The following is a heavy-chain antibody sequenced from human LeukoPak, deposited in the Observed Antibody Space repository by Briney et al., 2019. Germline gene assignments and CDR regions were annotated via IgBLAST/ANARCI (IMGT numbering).Heavy chain of an antibody. D-gene: IGHD3-10*01. V-gene: IGHV4-34*01. J-gene: IGHJ5*02. CDR1: GGSFSVYY. Sequence: PSEALSLTCAVCGGSFSVYYWSWMPQPPGKGLEWIGEINHSGSTNYNPSLRSRVTISVDTSKNQFSLKLSSVTAADTAVYYCARKTIVRGGPRHWFDPWGQGTLVTVSS. CDR2: INHSGST. CDR3: ARKTIVRGGPRHWFDP.